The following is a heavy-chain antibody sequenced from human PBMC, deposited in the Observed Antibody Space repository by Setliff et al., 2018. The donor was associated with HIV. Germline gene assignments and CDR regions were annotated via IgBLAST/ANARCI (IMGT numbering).Heavy chain of an antibody. D-gene: IGHD3-22*01. V-gene: IGHV3-48*04. CDR2: ISSASSAT. CDR1: GFTFSRYA. Sequence: GGSLRLSCAASGFTFSRYAMNWVRQAPGKGLEWISYISSASSATDYADSVKGRFTVSRDNARNSLFLEMNSLRADDTAVYYCASGYHYDTSGYYWVYWGQGTLVTVSS. J-gene: IGHJ4*02. CDR3: ASGYHYDTSGYYWVY.